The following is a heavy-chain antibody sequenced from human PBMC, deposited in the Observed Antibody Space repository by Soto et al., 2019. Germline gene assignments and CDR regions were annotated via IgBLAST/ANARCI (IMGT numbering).Heavy chain of an antibody. CDR2: ISAYNGNT. V-gene: IGHV1-18*01. CDR3: ARDQSRITMIVVALDAFNF. D-gene: IGHD3-22*01. J-gene: IGHJ3*01. CDR1: GYTFTSYG. Sequence: GASVKVSCTASGYTFTSYGISWVRQAPGQGLEWMGWISAYNGNTNYAQKLQGRVTMTTDTSTSTAYMELRSLRSDDTAVYYCARDQSRITMIVVALDAFNFWGQGTRVNVS.